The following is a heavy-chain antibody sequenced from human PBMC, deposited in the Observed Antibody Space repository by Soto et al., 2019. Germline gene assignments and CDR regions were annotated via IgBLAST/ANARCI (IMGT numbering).Heavy chain of an antibody. Sequence: VSGPTLVNPTQTLRLTCTFSGFSLSSSGMRVSWIRQPPGKALEWLARIDWDDDKYYSTSLRTRLTISKDTSKNQVVLTMTNMDPVDTATYYCAKTGTDGSWFDPWGQGTLVTVSS. CDR1: GFSLSSSGMR. D-gene: IGHD1-1*01. V-gene: IGHV2-70*11. CDR2: IDWDDDK. J-gene: IGHJ5*02. CDR3: AKTGTDGSWFDP.